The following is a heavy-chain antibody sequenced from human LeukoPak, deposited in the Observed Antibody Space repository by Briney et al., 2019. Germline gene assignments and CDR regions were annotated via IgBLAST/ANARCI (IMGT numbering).Heavy chain of an antibody. CDR2: INHSGST. J-gene: IGHJ4*02. Sequence: SETLSLTCAVYGGSFSGYYWSWLRQPPGKGLEWIGEINHSGSTNYNPSLKSRVTISVDTSKNQFSLKLSSVTAADTAVYYCARGAAEGNFDYWGQGTLVTVSS. V-gene: IGHV4-34*01. CDR1: GGSFSGYY. CDR3: ARGAAEGNFDY. D-gene: IGHD3-10*01.